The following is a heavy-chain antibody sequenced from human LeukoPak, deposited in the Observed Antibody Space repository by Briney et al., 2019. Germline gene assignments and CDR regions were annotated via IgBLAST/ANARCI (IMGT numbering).Heavy chain of an antibody. V-gene: IGHV4-4*07. Sequence: SETLSLTCTVSDGSMTNYFWSWIRQPAGKGLEWIGRIRTSGDNNYNPSLASRVTMSVDTSKKQLSLKLSSVAAADTAVYYCARHQLLWFGVDYWGQGTLVTVSS. CDR2: IRTSGDN. CDR3: ARHQLLWFGVDY. D-gene: IGHD3-10*01. CDR1: DGSMTNYF. J-gene: IGHJ4*02.